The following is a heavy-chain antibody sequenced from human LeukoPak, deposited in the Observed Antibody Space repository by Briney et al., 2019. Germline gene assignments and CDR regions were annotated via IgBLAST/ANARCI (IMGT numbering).Heavy chain of an antibody. CDR1: GGSISSYY. V-gene: IGHV4-59*01. Sequence: SETLSLTCTVSGGSISSYYWSWIRRPPGKGLEWIGYIYYSGSTNYNPSLKSRVTISVDTSKNQFSLKLSSVTAADTAVYYCARARDSCYDSDAFDIWGQGTMVTVSS. CDR3: ARARDSCYDSDAFDI. D-gene: IGHD5-12*01. CDR2: IYYSGST. J-gene: IGHJ3*02.